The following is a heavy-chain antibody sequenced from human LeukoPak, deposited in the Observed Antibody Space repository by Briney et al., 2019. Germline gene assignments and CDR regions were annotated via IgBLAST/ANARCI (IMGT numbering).Heavy chain of an antibody. J-gene: IGHJ5*02. CDR3: ARGGVVGAPHP. D-gene: IGHD1-26*01. V-gene: IGHV1-3*01. CDR2: INPGNGNT. Sequence: GASVKVSCKASGYTFATYAIHWVRQAPGQRLEWMGWINPGNGNTKYSQKFQGRVTITSDTSASTAYMDLSSLRSEDTAIYYCARGGVVGAPHPWGQGTLVTVSS. CDR1: GYTFATYA.